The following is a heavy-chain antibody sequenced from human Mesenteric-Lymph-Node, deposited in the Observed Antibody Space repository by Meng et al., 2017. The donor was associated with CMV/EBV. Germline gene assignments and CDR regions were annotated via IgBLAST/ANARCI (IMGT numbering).Heavy chain of an antibody. V-gene: IGHV3-23*01. CDR2: ISGGGGTT. Sequence: GGSLRLSCAGSGFAFSGNDMSWVRHAPGKGLEWVSHISGGGGTTYYGDSVKGRFTVSRDNSKNTLYLQMNSLGAEDTALYYCAKALDENVWGSNRPFDYWGQGTLVTVSS. CDR1: GFAFSGND. CDR3: AKALDENVWGSNRPFDY. D-gene: IGHD3-16*01. J-gene: IGHJ4*02.